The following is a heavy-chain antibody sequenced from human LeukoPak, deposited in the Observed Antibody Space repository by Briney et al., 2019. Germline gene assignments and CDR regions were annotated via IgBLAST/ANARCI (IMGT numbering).Heavy chain of an antibody. CDR3: ARAVAAAGVYFDY. J-gene: IGHJ4*02. CDR2: INPNSGGT. D-gene: IGHD6-13*01. CDR1: GYTFTGYY. V-gene: IGHV1-2*02. Sequence: GASVKVSCKASGYTFTGYYMHWVRQAPGQGLEWMGWINPNSGGTNYAQKFQGRVTMTRDTSISTAYMELSRLRSDDTAVYYCARAVAAAGVYFDYWGQGTLVTVSS.